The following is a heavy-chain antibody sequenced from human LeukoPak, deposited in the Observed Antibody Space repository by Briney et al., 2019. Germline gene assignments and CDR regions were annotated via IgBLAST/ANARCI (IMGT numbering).Heavy chain of an antibody. D-gene: IGHD6-6*01. CDR3: ARDRSIAARLDY. J-gene: IGHJ4*02. CDR2: INSDGSST. V-gene: IGHV3-74*01. Sequence: GGSLRLSCAASGFTFSSYWMHWVRQAPGKGLVWVSRINSDGSSTSYADSVKGRFTISRDNAKDTLYLQMNSLRAEDTAVYYCARDRSIAARLDYWGQGTLVTVSS. CDR1: GFTFSSYW.